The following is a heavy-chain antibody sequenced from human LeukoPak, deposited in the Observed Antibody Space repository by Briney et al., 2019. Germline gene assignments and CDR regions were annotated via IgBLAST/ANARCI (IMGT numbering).Heavy chain of an antibody. CDR1: GFTFSSYD. CDR2: IGTICDT. V-gene: IGHV3-13*01. CDR3: ARATVIGTVPVPGFLDV. Sequence: TGGSLRLSCAASGFTFSSYDMHWVRQVAGKGLEWVSSIGTICDTFYPSSVKGRFTISRENAKNSLYLQMNSLRAGDTAVYYCARATVIGTVPVPGFLDVWGKGTTVTVSS. J-gene: IGHJ6*04. D-gene: IGHD6-19*01.